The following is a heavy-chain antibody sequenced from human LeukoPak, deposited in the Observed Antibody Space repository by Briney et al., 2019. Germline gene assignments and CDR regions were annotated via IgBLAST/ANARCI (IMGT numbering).Heavy chain of an antibody. V-gene: IGHV4-59*08. CDR2: IYVTGST. D-gene: IGHD3-16*02. CDR1: GGSIGTYY. Sequence: PSETLSLTCTVSGGSIGTYYWSWIRQSPGKGLEWIGYIYVTGSTRYHPYLQSRVTISVDTSRNQFFLKMSAVTAADTAVYYCARHIGGGIEDMDVWGKGTKVTVSS. J-gene: IGHJ6*03. CDR3: ARHIGGGIEDMDV.